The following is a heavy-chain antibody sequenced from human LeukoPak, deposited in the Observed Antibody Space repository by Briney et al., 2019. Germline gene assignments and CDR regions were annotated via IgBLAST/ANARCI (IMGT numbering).Heavy chain of an antibody. CDR3: ASSPYYYGSGSSNWFDP. CDR1: GGTFSSYA. V-gene: IGHV1-69*05. Sequence: SVKVSCKASGGTFSSYAISWVRQAPGQGLEWMEGIIPIFGTANYAQKFQGRVTITTDESTSTAYMELSSLRSEGTAVYYCASSPYYYGSGSSNWFDPWGQGTLVTVSS. D-gene: IGHD3-10*01. CDR2: IIPIFGTA. J-gene: IGHJ5*02.